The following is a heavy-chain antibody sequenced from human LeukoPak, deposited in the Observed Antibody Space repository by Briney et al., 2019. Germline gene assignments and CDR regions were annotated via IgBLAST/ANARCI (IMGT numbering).Heavy chain of an antibody. CDR3: ARVGVVAGSLDY. CDR2: ISDYNGNT. J-gene: IGHJ4*02. CDR1: GYTFTSYG. D-gene: IGHD6-19*01. Sequence: ASVTVSCLASGYTFTSYGIRWVRQPPGQGLEWMGWISDYNGNTNYAQKLQRRVTMTTDTSTSTAYMELRSLRSDDTAVYYCARVGVVAGSLDYWGQGTLVTVSS. V-gene: IGHV1-18*01.